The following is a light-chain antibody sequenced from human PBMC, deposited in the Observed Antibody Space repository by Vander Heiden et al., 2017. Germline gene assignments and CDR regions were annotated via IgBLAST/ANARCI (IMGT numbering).Light chain of an antibody. CDR3: NSRDSSGNHHWV. CDR2: GKN. Sequence: SSELTQDTAVSVALGQTVRITCQGDSLRSYYASWYQQKPGQAPVLVIYGKNNRPSAIPDRFSGSSSGNTASLTITGAQAEDEADYYCNSRDSSGNHHWVFGGGTKLTVL. CDR1: SLRSYY. J-gene: IGLJ3*02. V-gene: IGLV3-19*01.